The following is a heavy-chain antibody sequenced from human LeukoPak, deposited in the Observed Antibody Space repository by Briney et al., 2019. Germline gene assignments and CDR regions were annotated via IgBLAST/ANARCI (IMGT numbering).Heavy chain of an antibody. J-gene: IGHJ4*02. CDR2: ISGSGGST. D-gene: IGHD3-22*01. Sequence: GGSLRLSCAASGFTFSSYAMSWVRQAPGKRLEWVSSISGSGGSTYYADSVKGRFTISRDNSKNTLYLQMNSLRAEDTAVYYCAKDAWYYYDSSGLFDYWGQGTLVTVSS. CDR1: GFTFSSYA. V-gene: IGHV3-23*01. CDR3: AKDAWYYYDSSGLFDY.